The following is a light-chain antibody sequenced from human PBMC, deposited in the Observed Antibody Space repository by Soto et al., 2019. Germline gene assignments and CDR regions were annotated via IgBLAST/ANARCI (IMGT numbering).Light chain of an antibody. CDR1: ESIRTY. CDR3: QQCYNHPRT. J-gene: IGKJ3*01. CDR2: AAS. V-gene: IGKV1-39*01. Sequence: DIQMTQSPSSLSASVGDRVTIPCRASESIRTYLNWYQQKPGKAPELLIYAASRLQSGVPSRFSGSGSGTDFTLTISSLQPEDFATYYCQQCYNHPRTFGHGTKVDI.